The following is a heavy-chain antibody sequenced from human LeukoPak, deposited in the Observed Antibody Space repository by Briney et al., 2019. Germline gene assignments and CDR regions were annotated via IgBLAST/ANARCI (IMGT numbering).Heavy chain of an antibody. CDR3: ARQHYYDSSGFYPPATRVYYYYYYMDV. D-gene: IGHD3-22*01. Sequence: SETLSLTCAVSGYSISSGYYWGWIRQPPGKGLQWIGSFYHSGSTYYNPSLRSRVTISVDTSTNQFSLELSSVTAADTAVYYCARQHYYDSSGFYPPATRVYYYYYYMDVCGKGTTVTVSS. J-gene: IGHJ6*03. CDR2: FYHSGST. V-gene: IGHV4-38-2*01. CDR1: GYSISSGYY.